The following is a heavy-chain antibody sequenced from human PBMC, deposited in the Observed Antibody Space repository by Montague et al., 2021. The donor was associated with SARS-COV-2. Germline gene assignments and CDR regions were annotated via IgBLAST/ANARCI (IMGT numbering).Heavy chain of an antibody. CDR2: INYSGST. CDR3: ARGSHSLRYRYNWFDP. V-gene: IGHV4-34*01. D-gene: IGHD3-16*02. Sequence: SKTLSLTCAVYGGSFSGYYWSWIRQPPGKGLEWIGEINYSGSTNYNPSLKSRVTISVDTSKNQFSLKLSSVTAADTAVYYCARGSHSLRYRYNWFDPWGQGTLVTVSS. CDR1: GGSFSGYY. J-gene: IGHJ5*02.